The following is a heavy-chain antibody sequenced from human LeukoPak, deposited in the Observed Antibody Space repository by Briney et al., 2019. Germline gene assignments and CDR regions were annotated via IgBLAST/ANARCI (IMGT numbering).Heavy chain of an antibody. Sequence: GGSLRFSCAASGVTFRSFAVHWVRQAPGKGLEWVAIISYDGSTRWYADSVKGRFTISRDNSKNTLYLQMNGLRAEDTAVYYCAKGSTPEGELRHDNWGQGTLVAVSS. D-gene: IGHD1-7*01. CDR1: GVTFRSFA. V-gene: IGHV3-30*04. J-gene: IGHJ4*02. CDR2: ISYDGSTR. CDR3: AKGSTPEGELRHDN.